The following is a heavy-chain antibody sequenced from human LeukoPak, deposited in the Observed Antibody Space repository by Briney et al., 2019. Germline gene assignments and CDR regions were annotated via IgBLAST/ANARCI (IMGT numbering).Heavy chain of an antibody. CDR1: GFTFSDYE. CDR3: ARDVPDYDFWSGYHFDY. J-gene: IGHJ4*02. D-gene: IGHD3-3*01. Sequence: GGSLRLSCAASGFTFSDYEMNWVRQAPGKGLEWVSHISTSGSIIHYADSVEGRFTISRDNAKNSLYLQMNSLRAEDTAVYYCARDVPDYDFWSGYHFDYWGQGTLVTVSS. CDR2: ISTSGSII. V-gene: IGHV3-48*03.